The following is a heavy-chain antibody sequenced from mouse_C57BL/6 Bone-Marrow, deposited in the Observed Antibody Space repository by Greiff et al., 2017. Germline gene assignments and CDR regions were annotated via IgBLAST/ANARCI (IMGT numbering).Heavy chain of an antibody. CDR2: ISYDGSN. D-gene: IGHD1-1*01. CDR3: ASTVVAGDYAMDY. J-gene: IGHJ4*01. Sequence: EVQLQQSGPGLVKPSQSLSLTCSVTGYSITSGYYWNWIRQFPGNKLEWMGYISYDGSNNYNPSLKNRISISRDTSKNQFFLKLNSVTTEDTATYYCASTVVAGDYAMDYWGQGTSVTVSS. V-gene: IGHV3-6*01. CDR1: GYSITSGYY.